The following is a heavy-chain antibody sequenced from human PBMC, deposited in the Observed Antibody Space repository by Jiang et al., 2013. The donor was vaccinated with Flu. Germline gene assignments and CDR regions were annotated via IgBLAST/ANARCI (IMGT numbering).Heavy chain of an antibody. CDR3: ARTHFGESMGVWFDS. CDR2: IDWDNDE. V-gene: IGHV2-70*16. D-gene: IGHD3-10*01. CDR1: GFSLSTSGMC. J-gene: IGHJ5*01. Sequence: KPTQTLTLTCTFSGFSLSTSGMCVSWTRQPPGKALEWRARIDWDNDEFYSPFLKTRLTISKDTSKNQVVLTMANMDPADTATYYCARTHFGESMGVWFDSWGQGTLVTVSS.